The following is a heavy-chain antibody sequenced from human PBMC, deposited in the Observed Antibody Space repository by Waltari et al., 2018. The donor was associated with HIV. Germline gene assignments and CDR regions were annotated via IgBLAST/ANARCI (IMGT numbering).Heavy chain of an antibody. CDR1: GGSVSSNFYLLSTSPTPY. V-gene: IGHV4-39*01. Sequence: HLQESGPRLAKHSENLSRNCTLPGGSVSSNFYLLSTSPTPYWPFLRHPPGKGLEWVGSIHSSGAANYNPSLDKRVTITLDTSMNQFSLKVTSVTAADTATYYCARRHFLDNNGYFVPRFFSYNNVEVWGQGTTVTVSS. CDR2: IHSSGAA. J-gene: IGHJ6*02. CDR3: ARRHFLDNNGYFVPRFFSYNNVEV. D-gene: IGHD3-22*01.